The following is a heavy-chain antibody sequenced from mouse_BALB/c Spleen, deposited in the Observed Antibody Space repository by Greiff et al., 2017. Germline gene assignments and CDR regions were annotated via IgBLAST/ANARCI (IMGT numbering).Heavy chain of an antibody. CDR2: IDPENGDT. V-gene: IGHV14-4*02. D-gene: IGHD1-1*01. J-gene: IGHJ4*01. Sequence: VQLKQSGAELVRSGASVKLSCTASGFNIKDYYMHWVKQRPEQGLEWIGWIDPENGDTEYAPKFQGKATMTADTSSNTAYLQLSSLTSEDTAVYYCKLLRAMDYWGQGTSVTVSS. CDR1: GFNIKDYY. CDR3: KLLRAMDY.